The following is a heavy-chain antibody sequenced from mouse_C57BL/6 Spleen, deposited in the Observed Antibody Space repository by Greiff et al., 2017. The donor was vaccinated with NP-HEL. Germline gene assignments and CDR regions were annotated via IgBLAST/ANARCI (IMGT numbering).Heavy chain of an antibody. D-gene: IGHD6-1*01. J-gene: IGHJ1*03. CDR1: GYAFSSYW. V-gene: IGHV1-80*01. CDR3: ARKELIADWYFDV. Sequence: VQLVESGAELVKPGASVKISCKASGYAFSSYWMNWVKQRPGKGLEWIGQIYPGDGDTNYNGKFKGKATLTADKSSSTAYMQLSSLTSEDSAVYFCARKELIADWYFDVWGTGTTVTVSS. CDR2: IYPGDGDT.